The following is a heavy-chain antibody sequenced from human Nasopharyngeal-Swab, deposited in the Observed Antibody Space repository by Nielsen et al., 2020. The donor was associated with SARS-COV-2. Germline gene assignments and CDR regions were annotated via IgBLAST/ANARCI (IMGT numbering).Heavy chain of an antibody. CDR3: ARDLGGGYCTTINCLGS. V-gene: IGHV3-53*01. CDR1: GFTFSSYA. J-gene: IGHJ1*01. CDR2: TEIGGIT. D-gene: IGHD2-8*01. Sequence: GESLKISCAASGFTFSSYATSWVRQAPGKGLEWVSVTEIGGITHYADSVKGRFTISRDSSTNTLYLQMNSLRVEDTAVYYCARDLGGGYCTTINCLGSWGQGTLVTVSS.